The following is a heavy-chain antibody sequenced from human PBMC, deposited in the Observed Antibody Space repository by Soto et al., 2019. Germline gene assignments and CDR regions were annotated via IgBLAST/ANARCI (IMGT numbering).Heavy chain of an antibody. J-gene: IGHJ4*02. D-gene: IGHD1-26*01. CDR1: GFTFSSYS. V-gene: IGHV3-21*01. CDR2: ISSSSSYI. Sequence: EVQLVESGGGLVKPGGSLRLSCAASGFTFSSYSMNWVRQAPGKGLEWVSSISSSSSYIYYADSVKGRFTISRDNAKNSLYLQMNSLRAEDTAVYYCAREGGSYRGPVYWGQGTLVTVSS. CDR3: AREGGSYRGPVY.